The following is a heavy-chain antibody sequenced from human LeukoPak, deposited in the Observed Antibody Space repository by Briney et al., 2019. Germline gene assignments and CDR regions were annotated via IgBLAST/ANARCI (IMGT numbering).Heavy chain of an antibody. Sequence: ASVKVSCKASGYTFTGYYMHWVRQAPGQGLEWMGWINPNSGGTNYAQKFQGRVTMTRDTSISTAYMELSRLRSDDTAVYYCARVGLGGDYPIYYMDVWGKGTTVTVSS. V-gene: IGHV1-2*02. D-gene: IGHD2-21*02. CDR1: GYTFTGYY. J-gene: IGHJ6*03. CDR2: INPNSGGT. CDR3: ARVGLGGDYPIYYMDV.